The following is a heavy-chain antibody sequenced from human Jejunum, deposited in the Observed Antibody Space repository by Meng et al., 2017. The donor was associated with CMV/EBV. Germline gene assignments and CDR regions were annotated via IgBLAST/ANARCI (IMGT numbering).Heavy chain of an antibody. V-gene: IGHV3-21*01. J-gene: IGHJ1*01. CDR2: ILSDTGYI. D-gene: IGHD2-2*01. CDR1: GFSFSSYT. CDR3: ARDQFCSTTNCAHKT. Sequence: GFSFSSYTMNWVRQAPEKGLEWVASILSDTGYIYSADSVKGRFTISRDNAKKSLYLQMNSLRVEDTAVYYCARDQFCSTTNCAHKTWGQGTLVTVSS.